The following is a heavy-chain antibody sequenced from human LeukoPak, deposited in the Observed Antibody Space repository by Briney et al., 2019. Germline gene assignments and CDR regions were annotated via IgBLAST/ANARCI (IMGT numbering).Heavy chain of an antibody. J-gene: IGHJ4*02. CDR3: ARDEGNTGWHTFDI. CDR1: GGSFSGYY. V-gene: IGHV4-34*01. CDR2: INHSGST. D-gene: IGHD6-19*01. Sequence: SETLSLTCAVYGGSFSGYYWSWIRQPPGKGLEWIGEINHSGSTNYNPSLKSRVTISVDTSKNQFSLQLSSVTPEDTAVYYCARDEGNTGWHTFDIWGQGTLITVSS.